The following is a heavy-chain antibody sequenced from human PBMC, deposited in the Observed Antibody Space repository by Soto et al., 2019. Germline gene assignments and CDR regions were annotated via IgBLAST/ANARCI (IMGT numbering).Heavy chain of an antibody. Sequence: QVQLVQSGAEVKKPGSSVKVSCKASGGTFSSYTISWVRQAPGQGLEWMGRIIPILGIANYAQKFQGRVTITADKSTSTAYMELSSLRSEATAVYYCARVSYDPNWFDPWGQGTLVTVSS. D-gene: IGHD1-1*01. V-gene: IGHV1-69*02. CDR2: IIPILGIA. CDR3: ARVSYDPNWFDP. CDR1: GGTFSSYT. J-gene: IGHJ5*02.